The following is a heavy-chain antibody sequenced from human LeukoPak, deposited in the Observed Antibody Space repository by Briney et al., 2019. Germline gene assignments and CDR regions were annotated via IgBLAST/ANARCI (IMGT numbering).Heavy chain of an antibody. Sequence: GASVKVSCKASGYTFTGYYIHWMRQAPGQGLEWMGWINPNSGTTNYAQSFQGRVTMTRDTSISTAYMELDRLRSDDTAVFCCARNVAAAATTGISGYWGQGTLVTVSS. J-gene: IGHJ4*02. CDR3: ARNVAAAATTGISGY. CDR2: INPNSGTT. CDR1: GYTFTGYY. D-gene: IGHD6-13*01. V-gene: IGHV1-2*02.